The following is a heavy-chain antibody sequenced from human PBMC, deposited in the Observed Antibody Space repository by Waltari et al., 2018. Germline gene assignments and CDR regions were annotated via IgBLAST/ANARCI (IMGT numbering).Heavy chain of an antibody. D-gene: IGHD6-13*01. CDR3: AKEAAAGTDYGMDV. CDR2: ISWDGGST. J-gene: IGHJ6*02. CDR1: GFTFDDYA. Sequence: EVQLVESGGVVVQPGGSLRLSCAASGFTFDDYAMHWVRQAPGKGLEWVALISWDGGSTYYADSVKRRFTISRDNSKISLYLQMNRLRAEDTALYYCAKEAAAGTDYGMDVWGQGTTVTVSS. V-gene: IGHV3-43D*04.